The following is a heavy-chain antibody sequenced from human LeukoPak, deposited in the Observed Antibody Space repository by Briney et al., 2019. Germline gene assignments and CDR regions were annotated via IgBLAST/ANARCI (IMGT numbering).Heavy chain of an antibody. D-gene: IGHD5-24*01. Sequence: SQTLSLTCTVSGGSISSGDYYWSWIRQPPGKGLEWIGYIYYSGSTYYNPSLKSRVTISVDTSKNQFSLKLSSVTAADTAVYYCARGFYKTAARDGYNFLNWGSNYYYGMDVWGQGTTVPVSS. J-gene: IGHJ6*02. CDR1: GGSISSGDYY. CDR2: IYYSGST. CDR3: ARGFYKTAARDGYNFLNWGSNYYYGMDV. V-gene: IGHV4-30-4*01.